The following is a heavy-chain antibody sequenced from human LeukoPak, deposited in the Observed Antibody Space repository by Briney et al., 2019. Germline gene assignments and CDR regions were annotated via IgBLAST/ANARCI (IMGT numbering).Heavy chain of an antibody. Sequence: ASVKVSCKASGYTFTNYDINWVRQAPGQGLEWMGWMGPRNGYTGYAQKFQGRITMTRDTSISTAYMELSSLTSDDTAVYYCARGWISGAISEHYFENWGQGTLVTVSS. V-gene: IGHV1-8*01. D-gene: IGHD4-23*01. CDR2: MGPRNGYT. CDR3: ARGWISGAISEHYFEN. CDR1: GYTFTNYD. J-gene: IGHJ4*02.